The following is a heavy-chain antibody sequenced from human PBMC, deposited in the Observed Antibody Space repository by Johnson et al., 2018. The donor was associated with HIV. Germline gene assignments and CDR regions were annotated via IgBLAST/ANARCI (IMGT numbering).Heavy chain of an antibody. V-gene: IGHV3-20*04. CDR1: GFTFDDYD. CDR3: ARGTLAAFDI. J-gene: IGHJ3*02. CDR2: INWNGGST. Sequence: EVQLVESGGGLVQPGRSLRLSCAASGFTFDDYDMSWVRQAPGKGLEWVSGINWNGGSTGYADSVKGRFTISRDTAKNSLYLQMNSLRAEDTAVYYCARGTLAAFDIWGQGTMVTVSS. D-gene: IGHD2-2*01.